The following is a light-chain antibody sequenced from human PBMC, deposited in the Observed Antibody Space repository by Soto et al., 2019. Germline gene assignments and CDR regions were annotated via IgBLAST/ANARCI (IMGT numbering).Light chain of an antibody. CDR3: QQFSSSSYT. CDR2: SAS. J-gene: IGKJ2*01. CDR1: QSVSSSY. V-gene: IGKV3-20*01. Sequence: DIVVTQSPGALSLSPGDRATLSCRASQSVSSSYLAWYQQKPGQAPRLLIYSASSRATGIPDRFSGSGSGTDFTLTISRLEPEYFAVYYCQQFSSSSYTFGQGTKLEIK.